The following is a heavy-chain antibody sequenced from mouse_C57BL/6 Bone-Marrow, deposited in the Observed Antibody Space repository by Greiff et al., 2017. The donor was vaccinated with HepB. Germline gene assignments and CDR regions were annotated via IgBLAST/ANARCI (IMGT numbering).Heavy chain of an antibody. V-gene: IGHV5-6*01. D-gene: IGHD3-3*01. CDR3: ARHEGTDY. Sequence: EVMLVESGGDLVKPGGSLKLSCAASGFTFSSYGMSWVRQTPDKRLEWVATISSGGSYTYYPDSVKGRFTISRDNAKNTLYLQMSSLKSADTAMYYCARHEGTDYWGQGPSVTVSS. J-gene: IGHJ4*01. CDR1: GFTFSSYG. CDR2: ISSGGSYT.